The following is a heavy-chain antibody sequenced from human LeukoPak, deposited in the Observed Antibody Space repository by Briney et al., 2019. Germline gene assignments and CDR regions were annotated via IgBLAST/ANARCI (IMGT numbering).Heavy chain of an antibody. CDR3: ARLSIAAAEYYFDY. CDR1: GGSISSSNW. J-gene: IGHJ4*02. Sequence: SETLSLTCAASGGSISSSNWWRWVRQPPGKGLEWIGEIYHSGSTNYNPSLRSRVTISVDKSKNQFSLKLSSVTAADTAVYYCARLSIAAAEYYFDYWGQGTLVTVSS. D-gene: IGHD6-13*01. V-gene: IGHV4-4*02. CDR2: IYHSGST.